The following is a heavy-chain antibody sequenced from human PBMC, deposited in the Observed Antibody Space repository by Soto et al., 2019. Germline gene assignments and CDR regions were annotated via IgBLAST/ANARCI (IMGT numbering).Heavy chain of an antibody. CDR2: IIPTFGTA. J-gene: IGHJ6*02. Sequence: GASVKVSCKASGGTFSSYAISWVRQAPGQGLEWMGGIIPTFGTANYAQKFQGRVTITADESTSTAYMELSSLRSEDTAVYYCARQLGQLLGPYYYYYYGMDVWGQGTTVTVSS. CDR3: ARQLGQLLGPYYYYYYGMDV. D-gene: IGHD2-2*01. V-gene: IGHV1-69*13. CDR1: GGTFSSYA.